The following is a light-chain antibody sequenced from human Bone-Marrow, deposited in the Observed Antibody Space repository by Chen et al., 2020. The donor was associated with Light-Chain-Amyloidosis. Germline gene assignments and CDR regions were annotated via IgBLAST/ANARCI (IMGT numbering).Light chain of an antibody. CDR3: QSEDSSGIYEVI. V-gene: IGLV3-25*03. Sequence: SYELTQPPSVSVSPGQTARITCSGDDLPTKYAYWYQQKPGQAPVLVIHRDTERPSGISERFSGSSLVTTATLTISGFQAEDESDYQCQSEDSSGIYEVIFGGGTKLTVL. J-gene: IGLJ2*01. CDR1: DLPTKY. CDR2: RDT.